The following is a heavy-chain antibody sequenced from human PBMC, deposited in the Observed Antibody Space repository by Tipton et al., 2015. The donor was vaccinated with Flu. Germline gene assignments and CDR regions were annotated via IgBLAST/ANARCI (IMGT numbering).Heavy chain of an antibody. J-gene: IGHJ4*02. CDR1: GFTFSYWL. D-gene: IGHD2-2*01. CDR2: LSSDGKTI. CDR3: VTSSWTSRVY. V-gene: IGHV3-74*01. Sequence: SLRLSCAGSGFTFSYWLMHWVRQAPGKGLTWVARLSSDGKTISYADSVKGRFTISRDSAKNTPYLQMDRLRADDSGSYYCVTSSWTSRVYWGQGTPVTVSS.